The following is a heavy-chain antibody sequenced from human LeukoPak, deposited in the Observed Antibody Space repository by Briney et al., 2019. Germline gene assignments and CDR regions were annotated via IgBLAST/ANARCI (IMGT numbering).Heavy chain of an antibody. D-gene: IGHD3-10*01. V-gene: IGHV4-59*01. J-gene: IGHJ3*02. Sequence: SETLSLTCTVSGGSISSYYWSWIRQPPGKGLEWIGYIYYSGSTNYNPSLKSRVTISVDTSKNQFSLKLSSVTAADTAVYYCARDTLKLLGNAFDIWGQGTMVTVSS. CDR1: GGSISSYY. CDR2: IYYSGST. CDR3: ARDTLKLLGNAFDI.